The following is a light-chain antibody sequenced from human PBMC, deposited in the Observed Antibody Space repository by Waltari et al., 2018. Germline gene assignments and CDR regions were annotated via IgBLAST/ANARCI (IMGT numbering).Light chain of an antibody. Sequence: QLTQSHSSLSASVGDEITITCQASQAVYDFLSWYQQKPGQAPRLLIYYASNLETGVPSRFRGSGYGTQFSLTISCLLPEDFATYYCLQFDTAWRSFGGGTKVEIK. CDR1: QAVYDF. V-gene: IGKV1-33*01. CDR2: YAS. CDR3: LQFDTAWRS. J-gene: IGKJ4*01.